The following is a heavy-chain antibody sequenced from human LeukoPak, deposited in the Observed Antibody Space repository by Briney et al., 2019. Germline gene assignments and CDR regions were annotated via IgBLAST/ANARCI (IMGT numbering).Heavy chain of an antibody. CDR1: GFTFSSYG. Sequence: PGGSLRLSCAASGFTFSSYGMPWVRQAPGKGLEWVAVISYDGSNKYYADSVKGRFTISRDNSKNTLYLQMNSLRAEDTAVYYCAKDQYYDSSGYSYFDYWGQGTLVTVSS. J-gene: IGHJ4*02. CDR2: ISYDGSNK. D-gene: IGHD3-22*01. V-gene: IGHV3-30*18. CDR3: AKDQYYDSSGYSYFDY.